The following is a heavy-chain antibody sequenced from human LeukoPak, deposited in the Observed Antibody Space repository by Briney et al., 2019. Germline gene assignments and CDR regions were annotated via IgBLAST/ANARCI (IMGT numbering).Heavy chain of an antibody. D-gene: IGHD5-12*01. Sequence: PGGSLRLSCAASGFTFSRYEMNWVRQAPGKGLEWVSYISSSGSTIYYADSVKGRFTVSRDNAKNSLYLQMNSLRAEDTAVYYCAREHSGYDYGVYYYYGMDVWGQGTTVTVSS. CDR2: ISSSGSTI. V-gene: IGHV3-48*03. CDR3: AREHSGYDYGVYYYYGMDV. CDR1: GFTFSRYE. J-gene: IGHJ6*02.